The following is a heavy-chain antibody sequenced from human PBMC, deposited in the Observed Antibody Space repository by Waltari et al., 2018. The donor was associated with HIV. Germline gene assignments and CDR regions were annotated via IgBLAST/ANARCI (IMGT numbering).Heavy chain of an antibody. CDR3: ASARETMGVDFDF. D-gene: IGHD3-10*01. Sequence: QVQLVQSGAAVRTPGSSVKVSCKASGGPFTRYSIHWVRQAPGQGLEWMGRVIPMSGTAMKAQKFQARVTISADKSTTTAYMELTSLRTEDTAVYYCASARETMGVDFDFWGQGTLVTVSS. J-gene: IGHJ4*02. CDR1: GGPFTRYS. V-gene: IGHV1-69*08. CDR2: VIPMSGTA.